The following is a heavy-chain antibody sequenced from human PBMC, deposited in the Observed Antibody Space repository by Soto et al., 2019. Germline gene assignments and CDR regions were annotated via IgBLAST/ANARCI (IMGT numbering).Heavy chain of an antibody. CDR1: GYTFSNYD. CDR2: VNPNNGDT. D-gene: IGHD3-10*01. J-gene: IGHJ4*02. Sequence: QVQLVQSGAELKKPGASVKVSCKASGYTFSNYDMNWVRQATGQGPEWIGWVNPNNGDTGYAQKFQGRVTLTTDISTTTAYMELTSLRSEDTAIYYCAKVSRQGSAIDFDYWVQGTLITVSS. V-gene: IGHV1-8*01. CDR3: AKVSRQGSAIDFDY.